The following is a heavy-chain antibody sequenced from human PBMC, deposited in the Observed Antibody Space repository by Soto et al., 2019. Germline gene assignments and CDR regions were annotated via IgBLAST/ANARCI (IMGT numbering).Heavy chain of an antibody. CDR2: IKSKSDGGTA. V-gene: IGHV3-15*01. J-gene: IGHJ4*02. Sequence: EVQLVESGGGLVNPGGSLRLSCAASGFTFTNAWMTWVRQAPGKGLEWVGRIKSKSDGGTADYAAPVKGRFTISRDDSKTTLYLQMNSLKTEDTAVYYCTTALTLVRGLMKHDYWGQGTLVTVSS. CDR3: TTALTLVRGLMKHDY. CDR1: GFTFTNAW. D-gene: IGHD3-10*01.